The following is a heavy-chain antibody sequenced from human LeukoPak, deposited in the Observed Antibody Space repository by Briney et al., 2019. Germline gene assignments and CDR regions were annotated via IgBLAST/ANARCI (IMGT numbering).Heavy chain of an antibody. Sequence: SETLSLTCAVYGGSFSGYYWSWIRQPPGGDLEYIGSIFYTGGTYYNPSLRSRVTISIETSKNQFSLRLRSVTAADTAVFYCARLISSHHSFDYWGQGTLVTVSS. V-gene: IGHV4-34*12. CDR2: IFYTGGT. CDR1: GGSFSGYY. J-gene: IGHJ4*02. D-gene: IGHD2/OR15-2a*01. CDR3: ARLISSHHSFDY.